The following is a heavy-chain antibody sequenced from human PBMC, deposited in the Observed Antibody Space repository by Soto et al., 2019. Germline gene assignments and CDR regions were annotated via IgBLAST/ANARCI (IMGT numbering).Heavy chain of an antibody. CDR1: GFTFSNYW. CDR3: ARLSMTGTYYGMDV. Sequence: EVQLVESGGGLVQPGGSLRLSCAASGFTFSNYWMHWVRQAPGKGLVWVSRINSDESSTSYADSVKGRFTISRDNAKNTLYLQMNSLRAEDTAVYYCARLSMTGTYYGMDVWGQGTTVIVSS. D-gene: IGHD1-20*01. V-gene: IGHV3-74*02. J-gene: IGHJ6*02. CDR2: INSDESST.